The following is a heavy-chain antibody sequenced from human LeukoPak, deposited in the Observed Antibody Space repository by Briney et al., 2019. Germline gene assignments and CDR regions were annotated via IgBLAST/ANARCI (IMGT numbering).Heavy chain of an antibody. Sequence: GGSLRLSCAASGFTFSNAWMSWVRQAPGKGLEWVANIKQDGSEKYYVDSVKGRFTISRDNAENSLYLQMNSLRAEDTAVYYCARLTALRLDPWGQGTLVTVSS. CDR1: GFTFSNAW. J-gene: IGHJ5*02. V-gene: IGHV3-7*01. CDR2: IKQDGSEK. D-gene: IGHD4-17*01. CDR3: ARLTALRLDP.